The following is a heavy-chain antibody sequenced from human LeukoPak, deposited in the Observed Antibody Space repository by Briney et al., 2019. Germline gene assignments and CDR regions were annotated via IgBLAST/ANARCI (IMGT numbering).Heavy chain of an antibody. CDR2: TYPGDSDT. V-gene: IGHV5-51*01. CDR3: ARTSTTVDWYFDL. J-gene: IGHJ2*01. D-gene: IGHD4-17*01. CDR1: GYTFFTYW. Sequence: GESLKISCKGSGYTFFTYWIGWVRQMPGKGLEWMGITYPGDSDTRYSPSFQGQVTISADKSIRTAYLQWSSLKASDTAIYYCARTSTTVDWYFDLWGRGTLVTVSS.